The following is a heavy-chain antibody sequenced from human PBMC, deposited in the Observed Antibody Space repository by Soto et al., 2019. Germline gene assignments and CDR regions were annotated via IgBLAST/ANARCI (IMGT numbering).Heavy chain of an antibody. J-gene: IGHJ5*02. D-gene: IGHD4-17*01. CDR1: GVSISSSDW. V-gene: IGHV4-4*02. Sequence: PSETLSLTCAVSGVSISSSDWWSWVRQPPGKGLEWIGEIYHSGSTNYNPSLKSRVTISVDKSKNQFSLKLSSVTVADTAVYYCAREVFRYGDYGGDWFYPCGQGTLVIVSS. CDR3: AREVFRYGDYGGDWFYP. CDR2: IYHSGST.